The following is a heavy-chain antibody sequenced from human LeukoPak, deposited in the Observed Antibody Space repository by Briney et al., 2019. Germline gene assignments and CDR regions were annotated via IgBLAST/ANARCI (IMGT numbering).Heavy chain of an antibody. CDR2: IYYSGST. Sequence: PSETLSLTCTVSGGSISSGGYYWSWIRQHPGKGLEWIGYIYYSGSTYYNPSLKSRVTISVDTSKNQFSLKLSSVTAADTAVYYCASLVVVAANGWFDPWGQGTLVTVSP. J-gene: IGHJ5*02. CDR1: GGSISSGGYY. CDR3: ASLVVVAANGWFDP. D-gene: IGHD2-15*01. V-gene: IGHV4-31*03.